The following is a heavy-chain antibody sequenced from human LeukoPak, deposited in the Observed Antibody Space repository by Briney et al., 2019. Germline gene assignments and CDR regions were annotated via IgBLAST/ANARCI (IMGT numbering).Heavy chain of an antibody. V-gene: IGHV3-64*01. CDR1: GFTFSNYA. CDR2: ISGNGVST. J-gene: IGHJ4*02. Sequence: PGGSLRLSCAASGFTFSNYAMSWVRQTPGKGLEYLSVISGNGVSTHCATSVKGRFTISRDNSQNTLYLQMGSLRAEDMAVYYCARDASDIVVVPAAVGPFDLWGQGTLVTVSS. D-gene: IGHD2-2*01. CDR3: ARDASDIVVVPAAVGPFDL.